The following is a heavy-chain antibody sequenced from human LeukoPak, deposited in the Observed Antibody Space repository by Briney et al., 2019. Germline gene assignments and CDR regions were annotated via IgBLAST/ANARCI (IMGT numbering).Heavy chain of an antibody. D-gene: IGHD3-22*01. CDR1: GFTFSSHW. Sequence: GGSLRLSCAASGFTFSSHWMHWVRQAPGKGLVWVSRINSDGTSTTYADSVKGRFTISRDNAENTLYLQMNSLRVEDTAVFHCAREGTYSNGPDYWGQGTLVTVSS. J-gene: IGHJ4*02. V-gene: IGHV3-74*01. CDR2: INSDGTST. CDR3: AREGTYSNGPDY.